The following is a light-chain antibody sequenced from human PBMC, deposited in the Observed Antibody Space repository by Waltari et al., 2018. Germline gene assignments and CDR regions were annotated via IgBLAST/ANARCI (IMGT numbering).Light chain of an antibody. Sequence: QSVLTQPPSVSGAPGQRVTICCTGSWSNIGAGDDARLYQQLPGKSPTLLVYGVNTRPPGVPDRFFGSKSGTSASLAIPGLQPEDEADYYCQSYDTSLGVVFGGGTKLTVL. J-gene: IGLJ2*01. V-gene: IGLV1-40*01. CDR1: WSNIGAGDD. CDR3: QSYDTSLGVV. CDR2: GVN.